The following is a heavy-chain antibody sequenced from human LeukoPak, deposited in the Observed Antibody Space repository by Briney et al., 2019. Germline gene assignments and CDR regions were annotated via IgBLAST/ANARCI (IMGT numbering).Heavy chain of an antibody. CDR1: GGTFSSYA. CDR2: IIPIFGTA. CDR3: ARGRSSSWYMDV. J-gene: IGHJ6*03. Sequence: SVKVSCKASGGTFSSYAINWVRQAPGQGLEWMGRIIPIFGTANYAQKFQGRVTITADESTSTAYMELSSLRSEDTAVYYCARGRSSSWYMDVWGKGTTVIISS. D-gene: IGHD6-13*01. V-gene: IGHV1-69*13.